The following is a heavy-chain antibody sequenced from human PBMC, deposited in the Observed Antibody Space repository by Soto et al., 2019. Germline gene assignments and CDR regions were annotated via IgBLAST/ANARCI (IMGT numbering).Heavy chain of an antibody. V-gene: IGHV3-21*01. CDR2: ISSSSSYI. J-gene: IGHJ4*02. CDR1: GFTCSSYN. D-gene: IGHD3-10*01. CDR3: ASRADYYGSGSYLPELN. Sequence: GAVRLSCAASGFTCSSYNMNWVRQAPGKGLEWVSSISSSSSYIYYADSVKGRFTISRENDKNSLYLQMNSLRAEDTAVYYCASRADYYGSGSYLPELNWPQGTLVTVSS.